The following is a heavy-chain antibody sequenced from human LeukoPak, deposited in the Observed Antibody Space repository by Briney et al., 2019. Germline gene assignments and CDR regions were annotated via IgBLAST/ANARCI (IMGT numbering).Heavy chain of an antibody. Sequence: GGSLRLSYEASGFPFSNYWMTWVRQSPGKGLEWVANIKQDGSDKYYMDSVKGRFTVSRDNAKNSLFLQMNSLRAEDTALYYCARALQGGHNYHDPNGYYPQYFGSWGQGTLVTVSS. J-gene: IGHJ4*02. D-gene: IGHD3-22*01. CDR1: GFPFSNYW. CDR3: ARALQGGHNYHDPNGYYPQYFGS. V-gene: IGHV3-7*01. CDR2: IKQDGSDK.